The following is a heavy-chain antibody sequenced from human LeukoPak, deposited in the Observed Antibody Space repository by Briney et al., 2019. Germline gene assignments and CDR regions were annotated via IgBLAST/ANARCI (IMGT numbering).Heavy chain of an antibody. CDR1: GFTFSTYW. Sequence: GGSLRLSCAASGFTFSTYWMHWIRQAPGKGLVWVSRIKSDGSTNYADSVKGRFTISRDNAKNTVSLQMNSLRAEDTGVYYCARAPSEIGGYYPEYFRHWGQGTLVTVSS. CDR3: ARAPSEIGGYYPEYFRH. J-gene: IGHJ1*01. D-gene: IGHD3-22*01. CDR2: IKSDGST. V-gene: IGHV3-74*01.